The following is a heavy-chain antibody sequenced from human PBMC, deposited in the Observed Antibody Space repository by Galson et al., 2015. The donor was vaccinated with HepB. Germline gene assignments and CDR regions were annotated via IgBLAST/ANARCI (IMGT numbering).Heavy chain of an antibody. CDR3: ARDSLGDKGGMDV. Sequence: SLRLSCAASGFTFSSYSMNWVRQAPGKGLEWVSSISSSSSYIYYADSVKGRFTISRDNAKNSLYLQMNSLRAEDTAVYYCARDSLGDKGGMDVWGQGTTATVSS. J-gene: IGHJ6*02. CDR2: ISSSSSYI. V-gene: IGHV3-21*01. CDR1: GFTFSSYS. D-gene: IGHD2-21*02.